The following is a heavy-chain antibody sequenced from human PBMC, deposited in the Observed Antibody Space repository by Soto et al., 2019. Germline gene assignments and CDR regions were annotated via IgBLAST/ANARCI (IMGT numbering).Heavy chain of an antibody. CDR2: IIPIFGTA. Sequence: ASVKVSCKASGGTFSSYAISWVRQAPGQGLEWMGGIIPIFGTANYAQKFQGRVTITADESTSTAYMALSSLRSEDTAVYYCAREYDSSGYRSGMDVWGQGTTVTVSS. CDR1: GGTFSSYA. CDR3: AREYDSSGYRSGMDV. J-gene: IGHJ6*02. V-gene: IGHV1-69*13. D-gene: IGHD3-22*01.